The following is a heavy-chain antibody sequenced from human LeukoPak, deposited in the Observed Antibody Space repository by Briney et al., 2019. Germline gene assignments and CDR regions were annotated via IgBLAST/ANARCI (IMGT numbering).Heavy chain of an antibody. D-gene: IGHD2-2*01. CDR3: ARDHAYAFDI. CDR2: IGSAI. CDR1: GFTFSSYA. V-gene: IGHV3-48*01. J-gene: IGHJ3*02. Sequence: GGSLRLSCAASGFTFSSYAMNWVRQAPGKGLEWISYIGSAIYYADSVKGRFTISRDNAKNSLFLQMNSLRAEDTAVYYCARDHAYAFDIWGQGTLVTVSS.